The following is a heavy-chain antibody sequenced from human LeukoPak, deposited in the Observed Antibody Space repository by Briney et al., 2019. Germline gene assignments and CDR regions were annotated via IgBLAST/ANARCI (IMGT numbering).Heavy chain of an antibody. J-gene: IGHJ4*02. D-gene: IGHD3-3*01. V-gene: IGHV3-48*01. CDR2: ISSGSSSV. Sequence: PGGSLRLSCSASGFTFSAYTMNWVRQAPGQGLEWVSYISSGSSSVYYADSVKGRFTISRDNSKNTLYLQMNSLRAEDTAVYYCAKDYAFWSGYFFLTFDYWGQGTLVTVSS. CDR1: GFTFSAYT. CDR3: AKDYAFWSGYFFLTFDY.